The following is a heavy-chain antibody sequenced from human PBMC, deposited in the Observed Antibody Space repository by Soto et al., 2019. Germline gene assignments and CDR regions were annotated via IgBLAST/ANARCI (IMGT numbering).Heavy chain of an antibody. D-gene: IGHD6-13*01. CDR3: ASPFNCLSSSCAYYYYGMDV. V-gene: IGHV1-69*01. CDR1: GGTFSSYA. J-gene: IGHJ6*02. CDR2: IIPIFGTA. Sequence: QVQLVQSGAEVKKPGSSVKVSRKASGGTFSSYAISWVRQAPGQGLEWMGGIIPIFGTANYAQKFQGRVTITADESTSTAYMELSSLRSEDTAVYYCASPFNCLSSSCAYYYYGMDVWGQGTTVTVSS.